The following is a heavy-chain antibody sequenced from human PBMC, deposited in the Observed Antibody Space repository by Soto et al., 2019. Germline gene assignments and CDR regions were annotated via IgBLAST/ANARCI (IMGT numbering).Heavy chain of an antibody. CDR1: GYTFTSYG. V-gene: IGHV1-18*01. CDR3: ARACPLREASYVFGGVYFAFNS. Sequence: ASVKVSCKASGYTFTSYGISWVRQAPGQGLEWMGWISAYNGNTNYAQKLQGRVTMTTDTSTSTAYMELRSLRSDDTAVYYCARACPLREASYVFGGVYFAFNSWGKETLVT. D-gene: IGHD3-16*01. CDR2: ISAYNGNT. J-gene: IGHJ4*02.